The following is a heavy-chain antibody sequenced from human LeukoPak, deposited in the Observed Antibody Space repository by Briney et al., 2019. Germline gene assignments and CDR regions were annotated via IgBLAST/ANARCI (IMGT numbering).Heavy chain of an antibody. V-gene: IGHV1-24*01. D-gene: IGHD3-22*01. J-gene: IGHJ4*02. Sequence: GASVKVSCKVSGYTLTELSMHWVRQAPGKGLGWMGGFDPEDGETIYAQTFQGRVTMTEDTSTDTAYMELSSLRSEDTAVYYCAMGDSSGYYSFDYWGQGTLVTVSS. CDR2: FDPEDGET. CDR3: AMGDSSGYYSFDY. CDR1: GYTLTELS.